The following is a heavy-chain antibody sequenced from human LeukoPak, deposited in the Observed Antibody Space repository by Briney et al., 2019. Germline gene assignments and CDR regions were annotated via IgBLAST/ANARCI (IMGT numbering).Heavy chain of an antibody. Sequence: GGSLRLSCAASGFSFSSYGMSWVRQAPGKGLEWVSSISGHGGVTYYADSVKGRVTISRDNSNNTLHLPMNSLRAEDTAVYYCAKVSYITMRVVVITGFDYWGQGTLVTVSS. CDR2: ISGHGGVT. V-gene: IGHV3-23*01. D-gene: IGHD3-22*01. CDR3: AKVSYITMRVVVITGFDY. J-gene: IGHJ4*02. CDR1: GFSFSSYG.